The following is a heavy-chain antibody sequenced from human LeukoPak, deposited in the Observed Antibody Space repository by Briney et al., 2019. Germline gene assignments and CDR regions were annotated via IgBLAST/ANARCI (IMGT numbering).Heavy chain of an antibody. V-gene: IGHV4-38-2*02. J-gene: IGHJ5*02. CDR2: IYQSGST. D-gene: IGHD2-15*01. Sequence: SETLSLTCTVSGYSISSGYYWGWIRQPPGKGLEWIGSIYQSGSTYYNRSLKSRVTISVDTSKNQFSLKLSSVTAADTAVYYCAREVESELLPTNWFDPWGQGTLVTVSS. CDR3: AREVESELLPTNWFDP. CDR1: GYSISSGYY.